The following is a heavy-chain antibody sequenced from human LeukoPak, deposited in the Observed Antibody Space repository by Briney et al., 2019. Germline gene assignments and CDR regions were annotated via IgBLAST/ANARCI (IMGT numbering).Heavy chain of an antibody. CDR3: ASGGSYYHFDY. J-gene: IGHJ4*02. V-gene: IGHV3-20*04. Sequence: GGSLRLSCTASGFTFDDYGMSWVRQAPGKGLEWVSGINWNGGSTGYADSVKGRFTISRDNAKNSLYLQMNSLRAEDTALYYCASGGSYYHFDYWGQGTLVTVSS. CDR1: GFTFDDYG. CDR2: INWNGGST. D-gene: IGHD1-26*01.